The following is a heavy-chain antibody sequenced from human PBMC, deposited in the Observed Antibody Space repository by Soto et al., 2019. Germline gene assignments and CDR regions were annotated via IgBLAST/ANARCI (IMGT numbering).Heavy chain of an antibody. CDR3: ARREIQGPIDY. V-gene: IGHV4-28*01. Sequence: QVQLQESGPGLVKPSDTLSLTCAVSGYSISSSNWWGWIRQPPGKGLEWIGYIYYSGTTYYNPSLKSPVTMSVDPSKNQFSLKLTSVTAVDTAVYYCARREIQGPIDYWGQGTLVTVSS. CDR2: IYYSGTT. J-gene: IGHJ4*02. D-gene: IGHD1-26*01. CDR1: GYSISSSNW.